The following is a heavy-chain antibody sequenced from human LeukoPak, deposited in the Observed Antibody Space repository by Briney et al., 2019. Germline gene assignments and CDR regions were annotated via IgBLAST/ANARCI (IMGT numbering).Heavy chain of an antibody. CDR2: INPSGGST. Sequence: ASVKVSCKAFGYTFTSYYMHWVRQAPGQGLEWMGIINPSGGSTSYAQKFQGRVTMTRDMSTSTVYVELSSLRSEDTAVYYCARASYYDSSGYYGVYGYWGQGTLVTVSS. CDR1: GYTFTSYY. D-gene: IGHD3-22*01. J-gene: IGHJ4*02. V-gene: IGHV1-46*01. CDR3: ARASYYDSSGYYGVYGY.